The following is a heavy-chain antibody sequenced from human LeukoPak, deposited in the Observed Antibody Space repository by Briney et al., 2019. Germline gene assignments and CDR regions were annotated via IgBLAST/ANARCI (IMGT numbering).Heavy chain of an antibody. CDR2: ISSSSSTI. Sequence: GGSLRLSCAASGVTFSSYAMSWVRQAPGKGLEWVSYISSSSSTIYYADSVKGRFTISRDNAKNSLYLQMNSLRDEDTAVYYCARDGYDILTGYYVFDYWGQGTLVTVSS. J-gene: IGHJ4*02. CDR1: GVTFSSYA. CDR3: ARDGYDILTGYYVFDY. V-gene: IGHV3-48*02. D-gene: IGHD3-9*01.